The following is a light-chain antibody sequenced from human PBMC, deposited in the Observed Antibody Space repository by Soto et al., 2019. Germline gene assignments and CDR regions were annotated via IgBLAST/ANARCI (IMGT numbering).Light chain of an antibody. V-gene: IGLV1-40*01. J-gene: IGLJ7*01. CDR3: QSYDSSLIGVV. CDR1: SSNIGVGYD. Sequence: QAVVTQPPSVSGAPGQRVTISCTGTSSNIGVGYDVHWYQHLPGTAPKLLIYDTKNRPSGVPDRFSGSKSGTSASLAITGLQPEDEGDYFCQSYDSSLIGVVFGGGTQLTVL. CDR2: DTK.